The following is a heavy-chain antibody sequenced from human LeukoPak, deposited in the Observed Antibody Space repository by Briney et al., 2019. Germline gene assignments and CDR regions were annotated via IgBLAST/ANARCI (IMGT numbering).Heavy chain of an antibody. Sequence: PGGSLRLSCTASGLTFSTSGFNWVRQAPGEGLEWVASIGPTGSDRYHADSIKGRFTISRDNANNLLYLQMNSLRAEDTAVYYCATETNGRHYDYWGQGTLLTVSS. CDR3: ATETNGRHYDY. V-gene: IGHV3-21*06. D-gene: IGHD1-14*01. J-gene: IGHJ4*02. CDR2: IGPTGSDR. CDR1: GLTFSTSG.